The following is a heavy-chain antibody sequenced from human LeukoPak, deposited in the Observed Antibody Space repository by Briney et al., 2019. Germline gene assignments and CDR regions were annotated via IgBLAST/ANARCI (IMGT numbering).Heavy chain of an antibody. CDR2: IYYSGST. Sequence: SETLSLTCTVSGGSISSSSYFWGWIRQPPGKGLEWIGSIYYSGSTYYNPSLKSRVTISVDTSKNQFSLKLTSVTASDTAVYYCARHRFGGFYYFDYWGQGTLVTASS. CDR3: ARHRFGGFYYFDY. D-gene: IGHD3-10*01. CDR1: GGSISSSSYF. J-gene: IGHJ4*02. V-gene: IGHV4-39*01.